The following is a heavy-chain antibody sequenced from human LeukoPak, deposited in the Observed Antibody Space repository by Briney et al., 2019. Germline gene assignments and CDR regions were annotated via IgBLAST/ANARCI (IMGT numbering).Heavy chain of an antibody. J-gene: IGHJ3*02. CDR2: LSHSGSS. CDR3: ARARYANAWYAFDI. D-gene: IGHD2-2*01. Sequence: PSETLSLTCTVSGGSVSSYYWSWIRRPPGRGLEWIAYLSHSGSSDSNPSLTSRVTTLVDTSKDQFSLKLTSVTAADTAVYYCARARYANAWYAFDIWGHGTMVTVSS. CDR1: GGSVSSYY. V-gene: IGHV4-59*02.